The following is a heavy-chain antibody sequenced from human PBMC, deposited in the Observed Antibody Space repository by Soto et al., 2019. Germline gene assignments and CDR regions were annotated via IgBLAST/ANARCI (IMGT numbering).Heavy chain of an antibody. CDR2: ISYDGSNK. CDR1: GFPFSSYG. J-gene: IGHJ4*02. V-gene: IGHV3-30*03. CDR3: AGGQYYFDY. D-gene: IGHD2-15*01. Sequence: QVQLVESGGGVVQPGRSLRLSCAASGFPFSSYGMHWVRQAPGKGLDWVALISYDGSNKYYADSVKGRFTISRDNSKHTVYMEMSWLGVADTAVYYCAGGQYYFDYWGQGTLVSVSS.